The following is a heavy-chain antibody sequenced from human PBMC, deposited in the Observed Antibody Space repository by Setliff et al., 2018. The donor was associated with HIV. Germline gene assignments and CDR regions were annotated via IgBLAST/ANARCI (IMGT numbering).Heavy chain of an antibody. CDR2: ISGSGSKT. CDR1: GFTFNIYV. V-gene: IGHV3-23*01. Sequence: GGSLRLSCAASGFTFNIYVMNWVRQAPGKGLEWVSGISGSGSKTYYADSVKGRFTISRDNSKNTLYLKMNNLRAEDTAVYFCAKGTYSYDSSGPDYWGQGTLVTVSS. CDR3: AKGTYSYDSSGPDY. D-gene: IGHD3-22*01. J-gene: IGHJ4*02.